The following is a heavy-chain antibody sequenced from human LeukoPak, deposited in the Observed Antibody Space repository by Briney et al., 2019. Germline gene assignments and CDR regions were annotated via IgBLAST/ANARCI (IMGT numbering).Heavy chain of an antibody. J-gene: IGHJ5*02. V-gene: IGHV3-53*01. CDR3: IVFGDSNH. CDR2: IHTGGDT. CDR1: GLTGSHNY. Sequence: LSGGSLRLSCAASGLTGSHNYVSWVRQAPGKGLEWVSAIHTGGDTCYADSVKGRFTISRDTSKNTLYLQINSLRVEDTAVYYCIVFGDSNHWGQGTLVTVSS. D-gene: IGHD4-17*01.